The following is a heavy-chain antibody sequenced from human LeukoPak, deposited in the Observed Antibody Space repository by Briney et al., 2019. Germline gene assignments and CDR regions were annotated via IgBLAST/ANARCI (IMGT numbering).Heavy chain of an antibody. V-gene: IGHV3-23*01. D-gene: IGHD2-2*01. J-gene: IGHJ4*02. CDR1: GFTFSTYA. CDR3: ARYFSSGLSKSFDF. CDR2: ISAGAST. Sequence: GGSLRLSCAVSGFTFSTYAMNWVRQAPGKGLECVSGISAGASTYYADSVKGRFTISRDNSKGTLYLQMNSLRAEDTAVYYCARYFSSGLSKSFDFWGQGTLVTVSS.